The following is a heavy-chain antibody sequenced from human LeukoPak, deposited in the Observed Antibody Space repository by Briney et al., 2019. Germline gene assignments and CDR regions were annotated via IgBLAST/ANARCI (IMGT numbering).Heavy chain of an antibody. CDR1: GFTFSTYT. D-gene: IGHD5-12*01. V-gene: IGHV3-23*01. CDR3: AKDGAWLRFDD. J-gene: IGHJ4*02. CDR2: ISPGGGPT. Sequence: GGSLTLSCAASGFTFSTYTMNWVRQAPGKGLEWVAGISPGGGPTYYAYSVKARFTTTRDYSKNTMYLQINNPSAEDTAVYYCAKDGAWLRFDDWGQGILVTVSS.